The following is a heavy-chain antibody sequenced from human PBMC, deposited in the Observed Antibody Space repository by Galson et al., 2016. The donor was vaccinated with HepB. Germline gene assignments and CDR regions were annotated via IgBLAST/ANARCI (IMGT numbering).Heavy chain of an antibody. CDR2: ISRDGGVT. CDR1: GFTFSNFW. Sequence: SLRLSCAASGFTFSNFWMHWVRQAPGKGLMWVSRISRDGGVTNHADSVKGRFTISRDNAKNSLYLKMSSLTDDDTAVYYCARGEIGTLPYYYFGMDVWGQGTTVTVSS. D-gene: IGHD1-1*01. V-gene: IGHV3-74*01. CDR3: ARGEIGTLPYYYFGMDV. J-gene: IGHJ6*02.